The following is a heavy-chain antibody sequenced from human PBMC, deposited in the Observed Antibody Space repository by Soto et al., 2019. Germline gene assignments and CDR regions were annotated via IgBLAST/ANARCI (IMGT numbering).Heavy chain of an antibody. Sequence: SVKVSCKASGGTFSSYTISWVRQAPGQGLEWMGRIIPILGIANYAQKFQGRVTITADKSTSTAYMELSSLRSEDTAVYYCAGYGSRIAVAGNYPFDYWGQGTLVTVS. CDR3: AGYGSRIAVAGNYPFDY. V-gene: IGHV1-69*02. CDR2: IIPILGIA. J-gene: IGHJ4*02. CDR1: GGTFSSYT. D-gene: IGHD6-19*01.